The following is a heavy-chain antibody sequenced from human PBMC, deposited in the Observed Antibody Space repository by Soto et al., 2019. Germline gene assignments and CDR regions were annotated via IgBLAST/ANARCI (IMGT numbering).Heavy chain of an antibody. D-gene: IGHD3-9*01. Sequence: SVKVTCNASGGTFSSYAMSSVRQAPGQGLEWMGGIIPIFGTANYAQKFQGRVTITADESKSTAYMELSSLRSEDTAVYYCARSTTSSDWLFDYWGQGTLVTVTS. V-gene: IGHV1-69*13. CDR3: ARSTTSSDWLFDY. CDR1: GGTFSSYA. CDR2: IIPIFGTA. J-gene: IGHJ4*02.